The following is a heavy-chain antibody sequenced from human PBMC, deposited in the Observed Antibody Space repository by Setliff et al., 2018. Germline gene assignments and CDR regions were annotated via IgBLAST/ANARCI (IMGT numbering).Heavy chain of an antibody. CDR1: GASLNSGVYY. CDR2: IYYRGDT. CDR3: ARTGTYRYFDY. D-gene: IGHD1-1*01. J-gene: IGHJ4*02. V-gene: IGHV4-39*01. Sequence: SETLSLTCSVSGASLNSGVYYWGWIRQPPGKGLEWIGRIYYRGDTYYNASLKGRLTISVDTAQNQFSLRLTSVTAADTAVYYCARTGTYRYFDYWGQGTLVTVSS.